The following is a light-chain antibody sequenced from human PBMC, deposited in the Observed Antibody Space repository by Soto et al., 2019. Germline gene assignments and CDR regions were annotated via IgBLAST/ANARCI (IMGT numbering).Light chain of an antibody. Sequence: QSALTQPASVSGSPGQSITISCTGTSSDVGSYNLVSWYQQHPGKAPKLMIYEGSKRPSGVSKRFSGSKSGNTASLTISGLQAEDEADYYCCSYAGSVVFGGGTKRTVL. CDR3: CSYAGSVV. V-gene: IGLV2-23*01. J-gene: IGLJ2*01. CDR1: SSDVGSYNL. CDR2: EGS.